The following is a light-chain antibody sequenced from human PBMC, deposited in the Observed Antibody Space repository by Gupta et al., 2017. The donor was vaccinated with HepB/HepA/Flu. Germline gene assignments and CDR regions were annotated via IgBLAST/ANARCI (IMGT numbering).Light chain of an antibody. CDR2: NNN. V-gene: IGLV1-44*01. Sequence: QTVLTQPPSSSGTPGQRVTISCSGRNSNVGSNSVNWYQQFPGTAPKVLIYNNNQRPSGVPDRFSGSKSGTSASLAISGLHSEDESDYFCATWDDSLNGPVFGGGTKLTVL. J-gene: IGLJ2*01. CDR3: ATWDDSLNGPV. CDR1: NSNVGSNS.